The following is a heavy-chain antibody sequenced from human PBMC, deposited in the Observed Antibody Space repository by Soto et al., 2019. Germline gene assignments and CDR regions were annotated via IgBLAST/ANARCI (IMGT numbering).Heavy chain of an antibody. CDR3: ARSTSVWFREFPLDY. CDR1: GYTFTSYY. J-gene: IGHJ4*02. V-gene: IGHV1-46*03. Sequence: ASVKVSCKASGYTFTSYYMHWVRQAPGQGLEWMGIINPSGGSTSYAQKFQGRVTMTRDTSTSTVYMELSSLRSEDTAVYYCARSTSVWFREFPLDYWGQGTLVTVSS. CDR2: INPSGGST. D-gene: IGHD3-10*01.